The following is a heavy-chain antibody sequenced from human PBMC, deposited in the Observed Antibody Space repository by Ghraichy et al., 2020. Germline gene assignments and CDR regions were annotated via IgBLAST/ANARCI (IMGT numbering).Heavy chain of an antibody. CDR1: GFTFSDYY. CDR3: ARDLGTAAIDY. D-gene: IGHD2-2*02. J-gene: IGHJ4*02. CDR2: ISSSSSYT. Sequence: GGSLRLSCAASGFTFSDYYMSWIRQAPGKGLEWVSYISSSSSYTNYADSVKGRFTISRDNAKNSLYLQMNSLRAEDTAVYYCARDLGTAAIDYWGQGTLVTVSS. V-gene: IGHV3-11*06.